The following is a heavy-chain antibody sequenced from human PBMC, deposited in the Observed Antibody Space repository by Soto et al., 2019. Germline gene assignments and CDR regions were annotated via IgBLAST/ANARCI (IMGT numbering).Heavy chain of an antibody. Sequence: QVQLQESGPGLLKPSQTLSLTCNVSGASINNGEYYWSWFRQPPRKGLEWIGYIYYNEVTYYNPSLKRRPTISLETSKNQFSLQLTSVTAADTAVYYCARDHTVTTGAFDIWGPGTMVTVSS. CDR1: GASINNGEYY. V-gene: IGHV4-30-4*01. CDR3: ARDHTVTTGAFDI. D-gene: IGHD4-17*01. CDR2: IYYNEVT. J-gene: IGHJ3*02.